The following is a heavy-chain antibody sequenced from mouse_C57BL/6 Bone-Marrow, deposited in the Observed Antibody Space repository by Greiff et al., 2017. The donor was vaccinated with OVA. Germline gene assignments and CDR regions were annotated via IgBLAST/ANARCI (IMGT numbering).Heavy chain of an antibody. CDR3: ALRGYYGSNHN. J-gene: IGHJ2*01. Sequence: QVQLQQPGAELVKPGASVKLSCKASGYTFTSYWMHWVKQRPGQGLEWIGMIHPNSGSTNYNEKFKSKATLTVDKSSSTAYMQLSSLTSEDSAVYYCALRGYYGSNHNWGQGTTLTVSS. V-gene: IGHV1-64*01. D-gene: IGHD1-1*01. CDR1: GYTFTSYW. CDR2: IHPNSGST.